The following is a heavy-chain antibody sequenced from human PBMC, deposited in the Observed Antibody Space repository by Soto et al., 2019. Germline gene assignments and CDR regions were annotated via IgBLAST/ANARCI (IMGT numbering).Heavy chain of an antibody. V-gene: IGHV1-18*01. CDR2: ISAYNGNT. CDR3: ARVPPYDYVWGSYRQEYYFDD. CDR1: GYTFTSYG. Sequence: VQLVQSGAEVKKPGASVKVSCKASGYTFTSYGITWVRQAPGQGLEWMGWISAYNGNTNYAQKLQGRVTMTTDTSTSTAYIELRSLRSDDTAVYYCARVPPYDYVWGSYRQEYYFDDWGQGTLVTVSS. J-gene: IGHJ4*02. D-gene: IGHD3-16*02.